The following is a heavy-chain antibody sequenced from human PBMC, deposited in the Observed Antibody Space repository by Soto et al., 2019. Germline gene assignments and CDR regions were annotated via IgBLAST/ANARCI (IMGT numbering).Heavy chain of an antibody. CDR2: INPASGHT. D-gene: IGHD1-26*01. Sequence: ASVKVSCKASGYTFTTYALHWVRQAPGQRPEWMGWINPASGHTKYSKRFQDRVTITRDTSASTGYMELSSLRSEDTAVYYCGRSVVGATGEILYNAMDVWGQGTPVTVSS. CDR1: GYTFTTYA. V-gene: IGHV1-3*01. CDR3: GRSVVGATGEILYNAMDV. J-gene: IGHJ6*02.